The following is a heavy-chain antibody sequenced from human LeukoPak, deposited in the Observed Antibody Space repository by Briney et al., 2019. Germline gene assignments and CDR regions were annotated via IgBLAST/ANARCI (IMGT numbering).Heavy chain of an antibody. CDR1: GFTFSNNW. CDR2: IKSDGSST. D-gene: IGHD4-17*01. V-gene: IGHV3-74*01. CDR3: ARAYGDSYFDC. J-gene: IGHJ4*02. Sequence: GGSLRLSCAASGFTFSNNWMHWVRQAPGKGLVWVSRIKSDGSSTNYADSVEGRFTISRDNAMNTLYLQMSSLRAEDTAVYYCARAYGDSYFDCWGLGTLVTVYS.